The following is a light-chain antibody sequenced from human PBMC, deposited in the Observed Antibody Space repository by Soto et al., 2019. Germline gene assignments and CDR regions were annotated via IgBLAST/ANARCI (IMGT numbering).Light chain of an antibody. CDR1: NIGTKT. CDR2: YNS. CDR3: QVWDSSSDHVV. J-gene: IGLJ3*02. Sequence: SYELTQPPSVSVAPGKTATLACGGNNIGTKTVYWYQQKPGQAPILVIYYNSDRPSGIPERFSGSNSGNTVTLTISRVEAGDEADYYCQVWDSSSDHVVFGGGTKLTVL. V-gene: IGLV3-21*04.